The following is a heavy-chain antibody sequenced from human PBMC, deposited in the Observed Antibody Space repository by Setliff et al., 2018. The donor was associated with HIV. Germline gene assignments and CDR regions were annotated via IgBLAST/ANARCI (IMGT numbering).Heavy chain of an antibody. CDR3: ARPRVFDSFDV. J-gene: IGHJ3*01. CDR1: EYMILAYK. Sequence: ASVKVSCKATEYMILAYKMNWVRQAHGQGLEWIGRISPNNGAAEYAPKFQGRVIMTLDTSISTAYLEIPRLTSDDAAVYYCARPRVFDSFDVWGQGTMVTVSS. V-gene: IGHV1-2*06. CDR2: ISPNNGAA.